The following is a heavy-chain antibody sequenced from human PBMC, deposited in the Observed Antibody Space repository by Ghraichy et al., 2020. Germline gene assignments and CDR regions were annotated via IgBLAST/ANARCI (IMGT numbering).Heavy chain of an antibody. D-gene: IGHD2-21*02. V-gene: IGHV4-59*01. CDR1: GASISSYY. CDR2: IYYSGGT. Sequence: SETLSLTCTVSGASISSYYWSWIRQPPGKGLEWIGYIYYSGGTNYNPSLKSRVTISGDTSKNQFSLKLSSVTAADTAVYYCARGRACGDDCYSDYYYGRGAWGQGTTFTVS. CDR3: ARGRACGDDCYSDYYYGRGA. J-gene: IGHJ6*02.